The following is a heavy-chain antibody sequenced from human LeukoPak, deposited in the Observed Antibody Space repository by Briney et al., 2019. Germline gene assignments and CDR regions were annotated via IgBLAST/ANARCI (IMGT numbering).Heavy chain of an antibody. J-gene: IGHJ3*02. CDR3: ARRSGSDALDI. CDR1: GYSFTSYW. CDR2: IYPGDSYT. V-gene: IGHV5-51*01. Sequence: GDSLKISCKGSGYSFTSYWIAWVRQMPGKGLEWMGLIYPGDSYTTYSPSFQGQVTISADKSISTAYLQWRSLKASDTAMYYCARRSGSDALDIWGQGTMVTVSS. D-gene: IGHD3-10*01.